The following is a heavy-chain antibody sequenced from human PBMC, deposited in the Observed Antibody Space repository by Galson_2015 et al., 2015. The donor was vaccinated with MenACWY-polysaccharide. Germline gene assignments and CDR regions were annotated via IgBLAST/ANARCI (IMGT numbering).Heavy chain of an antibody. Sequence: ETLSLTCTVSGGSISSRSYYWGWIRQPPGKGLEWIGTIYIYYGGGTYYNPSLKGRATISVDTSKNQFSLKLSSVTAADTAVYYCARPWAQFSFFDSWGPGTLVTVSS. V-gene: IGHV4-39*01. CDR2: IYIYYGGGT. D-gene: IGHD1-26*01. J-gene: IGHJ4*02. CDR3: ARPWAQFSFFDS. CDR1: GGSISSRSYY.